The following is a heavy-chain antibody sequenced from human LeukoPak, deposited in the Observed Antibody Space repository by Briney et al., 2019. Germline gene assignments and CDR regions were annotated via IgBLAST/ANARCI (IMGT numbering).Heavy chain of an antibody. CDR2: IYYSGST. V-gene: IGHV4-59*08. Sequence: SETLSLTCTVSGGSISSYYWSWIRQPPGKGLEWIGYIYYSGSTNYNPSLKSRVTISVDTSKNQFSLKLSSVTAADTAVYYCARMRDSSGWHSIAYWGQGTLVTVSS. D-gene: IGHD6-19*01. CDR3: ARMRDSSGWHSIAY. J-gene: IGHJ4*02. CDR1: GGSISSYY.